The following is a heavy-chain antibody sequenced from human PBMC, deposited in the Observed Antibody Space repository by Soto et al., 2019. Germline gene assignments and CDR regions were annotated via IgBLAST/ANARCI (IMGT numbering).Heavy chain of an antibody. CDR1: GFTFSSYG. Sequence: QVQLVESGGDVVQPGRSLRLSCAASGFTFSSYGMHWVRQAPGKGLEWVAVIWYDGSKKYYADFVKGRFTISRDNSKNTLYLQMNSLRAEDTAVYYCASRSPAFDYWGQGTLVTVSA. D-gene: IGHD2-2*01. J-gene: IGHJ4*02. CDR2: IWYDGSKK. CDR3: ASRSPAFDY. V-gene: IGHV3-33*01.